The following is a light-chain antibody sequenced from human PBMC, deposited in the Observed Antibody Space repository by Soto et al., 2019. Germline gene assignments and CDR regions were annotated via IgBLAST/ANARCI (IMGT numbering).Light chain of an antibody. V-gene: IGKV3-15*01. CDR2: GIS. CDR1: QSLSIN. Sequence: EIVMTQSPATLSVSPGEGATLSCRASQSLSINLAWYQQKPGQAPRLLIYGISNRVHGIPVTFSASGSGTEFTPTITSLQSEDVAVSYCQQYNSWPLTLGGGTKVQI. J-gene: IGKJ4*01. CDR3: QQYNSWPLT.